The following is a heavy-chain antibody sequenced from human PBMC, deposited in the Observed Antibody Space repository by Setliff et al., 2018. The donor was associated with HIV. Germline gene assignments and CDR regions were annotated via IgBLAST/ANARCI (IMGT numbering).Heavy chain of an antibody. CDR1: GFTFSSYW. J-gene: IGHJ4*02. CDR2: IKEDGSEK. Sequence: GGSLRLSCAASGFTFSSYWRSWVRQAPGKGLEWVANIKEDGSEKYYVDSVKGRFTISRDNAKNTLYLQMNSLRVEDTAVYYCAADRIVLGDYWGQGTLVTVSS. CDR3: AADRIVLGDY. V-gene: IGHV3-7*01. D-gene: IGHD2-15*01.